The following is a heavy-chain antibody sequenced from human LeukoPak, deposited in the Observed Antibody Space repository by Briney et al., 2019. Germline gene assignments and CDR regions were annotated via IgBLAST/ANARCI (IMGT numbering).Heavy chain of an antibody. Sequence: PGGSLRLSCAASGFTFSSYEMNWVRQAPGKGLEWVSFIYSGGNTHYSDSVKGRFTISRDNAKNSLYLQMNSLRVEDTAVYYCARGKSGSYGTKGYWGQGTLVTVSS. D-gene: IGHD1-26*01. CDR3: ARGKSGSYGTKGY. CDR1: GFTFSSYE. CDR2: IYSGGNT. V-gene: IGHV3-48*03. J-gene: IGHJ4*02.